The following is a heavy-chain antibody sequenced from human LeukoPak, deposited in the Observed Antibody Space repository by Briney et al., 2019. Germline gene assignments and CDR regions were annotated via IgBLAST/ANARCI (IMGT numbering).Heavy chain of an antibody. CDR3: ARGSGKPYGMDV. CDR2: IYYSGST. CDR1: GGSISSGGYY. D-gene: IGHD1-26*01. J-gene: IGHJ6*02. Sequence: SQTLSLTCTVSGGSISSGGYYWSWIRQLPGKGLEWIGYIYYSGSTYYNPSLKSRLTISVDTSKNQFSLKLTSVTAADTAVYYCARGSGKPYGMDVWGQGTTVTVSS. V-gene: IGHV4-30-4*08.